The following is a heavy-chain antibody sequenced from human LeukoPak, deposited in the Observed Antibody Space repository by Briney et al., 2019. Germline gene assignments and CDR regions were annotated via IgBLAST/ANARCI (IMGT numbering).Heavy chain of an antibody. D-gene: IGHD5-18*01. Sequence: PGGSLRLSCAASGFTFNNYAMNWVRQVPGKGLEWVALISYDSKNKNYADSVRGRFTVSRDDSRNTLYLQMDNLRGEDTAVYHCAKGGYSYAYSYFDSWGHGTLVTVSS. CDR1: GFTFNNYA. J-gene: IGHJ4*01. CDR3: AKGGYSYAYSYFDS. CDR2: ISYDSKNK. V-gene: IGHV3-30*18.